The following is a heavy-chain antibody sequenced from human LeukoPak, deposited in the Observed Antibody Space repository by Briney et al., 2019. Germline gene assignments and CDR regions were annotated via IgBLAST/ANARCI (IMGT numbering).Heavy chain of an antibody. Sequence: GGSLRHSCAASGFTVSSNYMNWVRQAPGKGLEWVSAISGSGGSTYYADSVKGRFTISRDNSKNTLYLQMNSLRAEDTAVYYCARDAGDFFDYWGPGTLVTVSS. J-gene: IGHJ4*02. V-gene: IGHV3-53*01. CDR2: ISGSGGST. CDR3: ARDAGDFFDY. D-gene: IGHD4-17*01. CDR1: GFTVSSNY.